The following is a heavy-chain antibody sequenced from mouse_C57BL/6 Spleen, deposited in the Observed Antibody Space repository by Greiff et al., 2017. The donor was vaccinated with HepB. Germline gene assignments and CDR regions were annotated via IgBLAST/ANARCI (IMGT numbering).Heavy chain of an antibody. CDR3: ARVAQATFYYAMDY. D-gene: IGHD3-2*02. CDR2: IYPGDGDT. V-gene: IGHV1-82*01. CDR1: GYAFSSSW. J-gene: IGHJ4*01. Sequence: VKLQESGPELVKPGASVKISCKASGYAFSSSWMNWVKQRPGKGLEWIGRIYPGDGDTNYNGKFKGKATLTADKSSSTAYMQLSSLTSEDSAVYFCARVAQATFYYAMDYWGQGTSVTVSS.